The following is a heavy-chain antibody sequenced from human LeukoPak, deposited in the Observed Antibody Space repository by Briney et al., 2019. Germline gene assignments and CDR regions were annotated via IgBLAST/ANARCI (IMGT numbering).Heavy chain of an antibody. CDR2: ISGSGGST. J-gene: IGHJ4*02. CDR1: GFTFSSYA. CDR3: AKETLAVTSYFDY. D-gene: IGHD4-17*01. V-gene: IGHV3-23*01. Sequence: GGSLRLSCAASGFTFSSYAMSRVRQAPGKGLDWVSAISGSGGSTYYADSVKGRFTISRDNSKNTLYLQMNSLRAEDTAVYYCAKETLAVTSYFDYWGQGTLGTVSS.